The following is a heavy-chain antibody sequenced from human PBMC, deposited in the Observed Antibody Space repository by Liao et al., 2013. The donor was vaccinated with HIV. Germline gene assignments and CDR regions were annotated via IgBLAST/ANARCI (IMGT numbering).Heavy chain of an antibody. CDR3: ARDRDDYLDY. Sequence: QVHIQESGPGVVKPSETLSLTCTVSGGSISGYHWSWIRQSAGKGLEWIGRVPASGGANYNPSLRSRVTMSLDATMKLFSLNLNSVTAADTAVYYCARDRDDYLDYWGRGNPSVTVSS. D-gene: IGHD5-24*01. V-gene: IGHV4-4*07. CDR1: GGSISGYH. CDR2: VPASGGA. J-gene: IGHJ4*02.